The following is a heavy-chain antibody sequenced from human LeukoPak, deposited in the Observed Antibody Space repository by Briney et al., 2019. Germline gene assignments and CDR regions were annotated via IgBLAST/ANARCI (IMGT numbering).Heavy chain of an antibody. V-gene: IGHV5-51*01. CDR1: GYRFTNNW. J-gene: IGHJ2*01. D-gene: IGHD2-8*01. CDR3: ARQTDGLRCFDL. Sequence: GESLKISCKGSGYRFTNNWIGWVRQMPGKGLEWMGIINPGDSDTRYSPSFQGQVTMSADKSISTAYLHWRSLKASDTAMYYCARQTDGLRCFDLWGRGTLVTVAS. CDR2: INPGDSDT.